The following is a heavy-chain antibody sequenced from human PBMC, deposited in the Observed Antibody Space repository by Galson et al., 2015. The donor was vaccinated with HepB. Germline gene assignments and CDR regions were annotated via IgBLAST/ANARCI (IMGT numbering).Heavy chain of an antibody. CDR3: AIGRIRGNIEY. CDR1: GGTFNSYA. D-gene: IGHD1/OR15-1a*01. J-gene: IGHJ4*02. V-gene: IGHV1-69*06. CDR2: IIPIFGSA. Sequence: SVKVSCKASGGTFNSYAFSWVRQAPGQGLEWVGGIIPIFGSANYGQKFQGRVTITADRSTSAAYMEVSSLRSEDTAVFYCAIGRIRGNIEYWGLGTLVTVSS.